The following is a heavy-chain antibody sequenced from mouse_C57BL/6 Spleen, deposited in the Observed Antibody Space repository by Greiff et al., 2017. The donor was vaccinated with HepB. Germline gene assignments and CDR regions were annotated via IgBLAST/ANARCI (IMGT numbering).Heavy chain of an antibody. CDR1: GYTFTDYY. D-gene: IGHD1-1*01. CDR3: ARRGYYGSFDY. Sequence: EVQLQQSGPVLVKPGASVKMSCKASGYTFTDYYMNWVKQSHGKSLEWIGVINPYNGGTSYNQKFKGKATLTVDKSSSTAYMELNSLTSEDSAVYYCARRGYYGSFDYWGQGTTLTVSS. J-gene: IGHJ2*01. V-gene: IGHV1-19*01. CDR2: INPYNGGT.